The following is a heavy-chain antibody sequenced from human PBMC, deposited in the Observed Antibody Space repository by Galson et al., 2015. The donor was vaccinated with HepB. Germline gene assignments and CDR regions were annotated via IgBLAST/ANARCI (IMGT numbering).Heavy chain of an antibody. CDR3: TKGSQSSGWYASDY. CDR1: GFTFDDHT. CDR2: ISWDAVST. D-gene: IGHD6-19*01. V-gene: IGHV3-43*01. J-gene: IGHJ4*02. Sequence: SLRLSCAASGFTFDDHTMQWVRQVPGKGLEWVSLISWDAVSTYYADSVKGRFTISRDNNKNSLYLHMNSLRTEDTAFYYCTKGSQSSGWYASDYWGQGTLV.